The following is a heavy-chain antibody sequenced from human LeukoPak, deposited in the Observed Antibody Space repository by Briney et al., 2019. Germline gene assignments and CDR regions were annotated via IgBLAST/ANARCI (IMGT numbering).Heavy chain of an antibody. Sequence: GGSLRLSCAASGFTFSSYAMHWVHQAPGKGLEYVSAISSNGGSTYYANSVKGRFTISRDNSKNTLYLQVGSLRAEDMAVYYCARGFPSPDKRPCWGQGTLVTVSS. CDR2: ISSNGGST. CDR3: ARGFPSPDKRPC. J-gene: IGHJ4*02. V-gene: IGHV3-64*01. CDR1: GFTFSSYA. D-gene: IGHD3-10*01.